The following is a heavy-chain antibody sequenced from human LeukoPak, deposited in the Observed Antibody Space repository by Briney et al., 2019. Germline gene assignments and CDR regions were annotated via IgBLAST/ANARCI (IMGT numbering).Heavy chain of an antibody. CDR1: GGSFSGYY. J-gene: IGHJ4*02. V-gene: IGHV4-34*01. Sequence: PSETLSLTCAVYGGSFSGYYWSWIRQPPGKGREWIGEINHSGSTKYNPSLKSRATTSVDTSKNQFSLKLSSVTAADTAVYYCARASYSSSWYYFDYWGQGTLVTVSS. D-gene: IGHD6-13*01. CDR3: ARASYSSSWYYFDY. CDR2: INHSGST.